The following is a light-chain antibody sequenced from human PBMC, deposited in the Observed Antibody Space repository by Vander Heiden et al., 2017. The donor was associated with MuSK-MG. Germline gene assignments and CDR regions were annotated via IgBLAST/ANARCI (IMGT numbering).Light chain of an antibody. CDR1: QSVSSA. CDR2: DVS. Sequence: EIVLTQSPATMSLSPGERATLSCRASQSVSSALVWYQQKAGQAPRLLIYDVSNRAIGIPARFSGSGSGTDFTLTINRLEPEDFAVYYCQQRSNWPLTFGGGTKVEIK. CDR3: QQRSNWPLT. V-gene: IGKV3-11*01. J-gene: IGKJ4*01.